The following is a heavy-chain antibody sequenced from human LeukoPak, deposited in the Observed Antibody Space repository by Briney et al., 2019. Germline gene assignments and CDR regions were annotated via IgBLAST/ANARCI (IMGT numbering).Heavy chain of an antibody. CDR3: AGVEQQLVNYYYYYGMDV. Sequence: GGSLRLSCAASGFTFSSYGMHWVRQAPGKGLEWVAVIWYDGSNKYYADSVKGRFTISRDNSKNTLYLQMNSLRAEDTAVYYCAGVEQQLVNYYYYYGMDVWGQGTTVTVSS. V-gene: IGHV3-33*01. D-gene: IGHD6-13*01. J-gene: IGHJ6*02. CDR1: GFTFSSYG. CDR2: IWYDGSNK.